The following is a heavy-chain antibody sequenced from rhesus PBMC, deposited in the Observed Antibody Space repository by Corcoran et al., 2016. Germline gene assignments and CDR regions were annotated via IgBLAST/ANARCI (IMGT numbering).Heavy chain of an antibody. V-gene: IGHV4S10*01. CDR3: ARSNIVVVLNFDY. Sequence: QVQLQESGPGVVKPSETLSLTCAVSGGSIRDSYRWSWVRQPPGKGLEWIGYIYGSSTSTNYNASLKSRVTISKDTSKNQFSLKLSSVTAADTDVYYCARSNIVVVLNFDYWGQGVLVTVSS. D-gene: IGHD2-15*01. CDR1: GGSIRDSYR. CDR2: IYGSSTST. J-gene: IGHJ4*01.